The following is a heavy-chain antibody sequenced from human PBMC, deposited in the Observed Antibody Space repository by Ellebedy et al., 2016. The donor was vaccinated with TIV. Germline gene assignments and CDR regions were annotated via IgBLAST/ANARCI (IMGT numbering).Heavy chain of an antibody. D-gene: IGHD3-22*01. CDR3: ARAVSYYYDSSGYYRYGYFDY. V-gene: IGHV1-46*01. CDR1: GYTFTSYY. CDR2: INPSGGST. Sequence: AASVKVSCKASGYTFTSYYMHWVRQAPGQGLEWMGIINPSGGSTSYAQKFQGRVTMTRDTSTSTVYMELSSLRSEDTAVYYCARAVSYYYDSSGYYRYGYFDYWGQGTLVTVSS. J-gene: IGHJ4*02.